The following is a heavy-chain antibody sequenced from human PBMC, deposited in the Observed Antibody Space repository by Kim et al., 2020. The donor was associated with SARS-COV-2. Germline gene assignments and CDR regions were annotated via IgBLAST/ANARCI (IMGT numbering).Heavy chain of an antibody. D-gene: IGHD3-10*01. CDR1: GGSISSSNW. V-gene: IGHV4-4*02. CDR3: ARDHSTKLLWFGELCGFDP. CDR2: IYHSGST. Sequence: SETLSLTCAVSGGSISSSNWWSWVRQPPGKGLEWIGEIYHSGSTNYNPSLKSRVTISVDKSKNQFSLKLSSVTAADTAVYYCARDHSTKLLWFGELCGFDPWGQGTLVTVSS. J-gene: IGHJ5*02.